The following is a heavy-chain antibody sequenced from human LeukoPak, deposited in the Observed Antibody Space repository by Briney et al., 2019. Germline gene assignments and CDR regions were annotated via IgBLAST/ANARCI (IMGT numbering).Heavy chain of an antibody. Sequence: ASVKVSCKASGYTFSDYGISWVRQAPGQGLEWMGWFSTYKGNTNYAQKFQGRVTMTTDTSTSTAYMELRSLRSDDTAVYYCARGCGSDCFQLFDYWGQGTLVTVSS. D-gene: IGHD2-21*02. CDR2: FSTYKGNT. J-gene: IGHJ4*02. CDR3: ARGCGSDCFQLFDY. CDR1: GYTFSDYG. V-gene: IGHV1-18*01.